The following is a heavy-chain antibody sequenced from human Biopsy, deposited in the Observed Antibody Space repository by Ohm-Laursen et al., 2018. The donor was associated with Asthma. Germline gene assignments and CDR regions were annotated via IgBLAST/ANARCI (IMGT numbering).Heavy chain of an antibody. D-gene: IGHD2-15*01. Sequence: GTLSLTCTVSGVSIRSYYWTWIRQPPGKGLEWIGDIHYSGSTYSNPSLKSRVTISVDTSKKQISLRLSSVIAADTAVYYCAGFCSGGNCPDHWGQGTLVTVSS. CDR2: IHYSGST. CDR1: GVSIRSYY. V-gene: IGHV4-59*01. CDR3: AGFCSGGNCPDH. J-gene: IGHJ4*02.